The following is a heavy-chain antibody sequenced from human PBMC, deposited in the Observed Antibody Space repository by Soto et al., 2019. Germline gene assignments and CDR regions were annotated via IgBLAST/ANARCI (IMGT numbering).Heavy chain of an antibody. D-gene: IGHD3-3*01. CDR3: ARGLTYLRFIESLAYYYYGMDV. Sequence: GASVKVSCKASGGTFSSYAISWVRQAPGQGLEWMGGIIPIFGTANYAQKFQGRVTITADESTSTAYMELSSLRSDDTAVYYCARGLTYLRFIESLAYYYYGMDVWGQGTTVTVSS. CDR1: GGTFSSYA. V-gene: IGHV1-69*13. CDR2: IIPIFGTA. J-gene: IGHJ6*02.